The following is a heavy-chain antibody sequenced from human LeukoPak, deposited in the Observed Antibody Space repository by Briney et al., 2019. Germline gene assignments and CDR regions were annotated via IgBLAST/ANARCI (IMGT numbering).Heavy chain of an antibody. CDR2: ISWNSGSI. V-gene: IGHV3-9*01. CDR3: AKDKVRGGDYYYYYMDV. D-gene: IGHD3-10*01. CDR1: GFTFDDYA. Sequence: PGRSLRLSCAAAGFTFDDYAMRWVRQAPGKGLEWVSGISWNSGSIGYADSVKGRFTISRDNAKNSLYLQMNSLRAEDTALYYCAKDKVRGGDYYYYYMDVWGKGTTVTISS. J-gene: IGHJ6*03.